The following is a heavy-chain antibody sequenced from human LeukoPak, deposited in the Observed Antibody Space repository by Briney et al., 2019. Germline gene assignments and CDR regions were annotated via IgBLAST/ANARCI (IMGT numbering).Heavy chain of an antibody. V-gene: IGHV1-69*05. D-gene: IGHD2-2*01. CDR2: IIPIFVTA. CDR1: GGTFSSYA. J-gene: IGHJ6*03. Sequence: SVKVSCKASGGTFSSYAISWVRQALGQGLNWLGGIIPIFVTANYAQKFQGRVTITTDESTSTAYMELSSLRSEDTAVYYCARGGPCSSTSCANYYYYMDVWGKGTTVTVSS. CDR3: ARGGPCSSTSCANYYYYMDV.